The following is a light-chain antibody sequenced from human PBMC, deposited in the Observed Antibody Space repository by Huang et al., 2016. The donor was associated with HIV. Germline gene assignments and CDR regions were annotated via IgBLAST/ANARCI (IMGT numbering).Light chain of an antibody. J-gene: IGKJ2*01. CDR3: QHSHSTPYT. Sequence: DIQMTQSPSSMSASVGDRVTITCRASQSISTYLNWYQQKPGKAPKVLIYAASTLQRVVPSRFSGSWSGTDFTLTISSLQPEDFATYYCQHSHSTPYTFGQGTKLQ. V-gene: IGKV1-39*01. CDR2: AAS. CDR1: QSISTY.